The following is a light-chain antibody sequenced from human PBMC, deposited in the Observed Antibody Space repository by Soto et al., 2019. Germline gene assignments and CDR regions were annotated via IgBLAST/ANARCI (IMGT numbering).Light chain of an antibody. J-gene: IGLJ1*01. CDR1: SSNIGNNY. CDR2: RNN. Sequence: QSVLTQPPSASGTPGQRVTVSCSGSSSNIGNNYVYWYQQFPGTAPKLLIYRNNQRPSGVPDRFSGSKSGTSASLAISGLRSEDEADYYCPAWDDSLGGRLFGTGTQLTVL. V-gene: IGLV1-47*01. CDR3: PAWDDSLGGRL.